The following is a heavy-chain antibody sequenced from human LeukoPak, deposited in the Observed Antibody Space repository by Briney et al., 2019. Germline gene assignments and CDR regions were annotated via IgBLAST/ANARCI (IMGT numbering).Heavy chain of an antibody. CDR2: INPNSGGT. V-gene: IGHV1-2*02. Sequence: ASVKVSCKASGYTFTGYYMHRVRRAPGQGLEWMGWINPNSGGTKYAQKFQGRVTMTRDMSISTAYMELSRLRSDDTAVYYCARERGSTSGSYYTFDPWGQGTLVTVSS. D-gene: IGHD3-10*01. CDR1: GYTFTGYY. CDR3: ARERGSTSGSYYTFDP. J-gene: IGHJ5*02.